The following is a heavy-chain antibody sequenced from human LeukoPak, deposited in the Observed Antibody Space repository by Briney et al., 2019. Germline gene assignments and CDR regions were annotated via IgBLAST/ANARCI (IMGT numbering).Heavy chain of an antibody. Sequence: GGSLRLSCAASGFTFSSYGMHWVRQAPGKGLEWVAVIWYDGSNKYYADSVKGRFAISRDNSKNTLYLQMNSLRAEDTAVYYWARDLYYYGSGSYPWDYWGQGTLVTVSS. J-gene: IGHJ4*02. V-gene: IGHV3-33*01. CDR3: ARDLYYYGSGSYPWDY. CDR2: IWYDGSNK. D-gene: IGHD3-10*01. CDR1: GFTFSSYG.